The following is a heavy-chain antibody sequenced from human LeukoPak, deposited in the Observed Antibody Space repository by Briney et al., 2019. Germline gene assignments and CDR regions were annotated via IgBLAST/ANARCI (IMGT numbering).Heavy chain of an antibody. CDR3: APSGSSDYYFDY. J-gene: IGHJ4*02. Sequence: ASVKVSCKTSGYTFTGYYMHWVRQAPGQGPEWMGWINPKTGGTNYAQKFHGRVTMTRDTSVSTAYMELSSLRSDDTAVYYCAPSGSSDYYFDYWGKGTLVTVSS. D-gene: IGHD1-26*01. CDR2: INPKTGGT. V-gene: IGHV1-2*02. CDR1: GYTFTGYY.